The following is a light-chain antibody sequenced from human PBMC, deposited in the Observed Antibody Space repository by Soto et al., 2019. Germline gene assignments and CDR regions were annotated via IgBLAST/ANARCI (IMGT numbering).Light chain of an antibody. J-gene: IGLJ3*02. CDR2: DVS. CDR1: SSDVGAYNL. CDR3: NSYTLSSSLM. Sequence: QSALTQPASVSGSPGQSITISCTGTSSDVGAYNLVYWYQQHPGRAPKLFIFDVSDRPSGVSTRFSGSKSGNTASLTISGLQDEDEAFYYCNSYTLSSSLMFGGGTKLTVL. V-gene: IGLV2-14*02.